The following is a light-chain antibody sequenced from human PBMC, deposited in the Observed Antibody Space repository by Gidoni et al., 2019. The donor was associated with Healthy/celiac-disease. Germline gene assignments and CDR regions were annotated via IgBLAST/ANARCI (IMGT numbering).Light chain of an antibody. CDR3: CSYAGSSTWV. Sequence: QSALTQPASVSVSPGQSITISCTGTSSAVGSYKLVSWYQQHPGKAPKLMIDEGSKRPSGVSNRFSGSKSGNTASLTISGLQAEDEADYYCCSYAGSSTWVFGGGTKLTVL. J-gene: IGLJ3*02. CDR1: SSAVGSYKL. V-gene: IGLV2-23*01. CDR2: EGS.